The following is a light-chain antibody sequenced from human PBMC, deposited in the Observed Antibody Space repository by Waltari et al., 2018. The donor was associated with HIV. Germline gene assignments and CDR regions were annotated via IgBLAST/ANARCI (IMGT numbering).Light chain of an antibody. CDR3: MQTLQSPWT. CDR1: QSLLHSNGYTC. CDR2: LGS. V-gene: IGKV2-28*01. J-gene: IGKJ1*01. Sequence: DIVMTQSPLSLSVTPGEPASNSCRSNQSLLHSNGYTCLDWYLQKPGQSPQVLVYLGSNRASGVPDRFSGSGSGADFILKISRVEAEDMGIYYCMQTLQSPWTFGQGTKVEVK.